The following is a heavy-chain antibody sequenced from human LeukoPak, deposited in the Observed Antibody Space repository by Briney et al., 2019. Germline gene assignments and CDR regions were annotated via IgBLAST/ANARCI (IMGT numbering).Heavy chain of an antibody. CDR1: RYTFTSYD. CDR3: ARVMYYDFWSGYYGIDY. J-gene: IGHJ4*02. V-gene: IGHV1-8*01. CDR2: INTNSGNT. Sequence: ASVKVSCKASRYTFTSYDSNWERQATGQGLEWMGWINTNSGNTGYAQKYQGRVTITRNTSISTAYMELSSLRSEDAAVYYCARVMYYDFWSGYYGIDYWGQGTLVTVSS. D-gene: IGHD3-3*01.